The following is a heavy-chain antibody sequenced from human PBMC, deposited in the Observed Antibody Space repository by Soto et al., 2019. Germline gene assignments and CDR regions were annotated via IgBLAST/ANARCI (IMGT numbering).Heavy chain of an antibody. V-gene: IGHV3-30*18. CDR2: ISDTGSSH. Sequence: GGSLRLSCVGSGFTFSSYGMHWVRQAPGKGLECVAVISDTGSSHYYAASVEGRFTISRENSKNTLSLHMDRLRAEDTAVYYCAKDRGGDCPDNSCYFGADYWGQGTPVTVSS. J-gene: IGHJ4*02. CDR1: GFTFSSYG. CDR3: AKDRGGDCPDNSCYFGADY. D-gene: IGHD2-2*01.